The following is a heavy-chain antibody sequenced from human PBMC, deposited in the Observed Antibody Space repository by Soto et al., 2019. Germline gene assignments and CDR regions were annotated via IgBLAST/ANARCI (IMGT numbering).Heavy chain of an antibody. CDR1: GFTFSDHY. J-gene: IGHJ4*02. Sequence: EVQLPESGGGLVQPGGSLRLSCAASGFTFSDHYMDWVRQAPGKGLEWVGRSRDKVHSHTTEYAASVKGRFTISRGDSENSLYLQMNSLKTEVTAVYYCARGVVTTGYFDYWGQGTLVTVSS. CDR2: SRDKVHSHTT. D-gene: IGHD4-17*01. CDR3: ARGVVTTGYFDY. V-gene: IGHV3-72*01.